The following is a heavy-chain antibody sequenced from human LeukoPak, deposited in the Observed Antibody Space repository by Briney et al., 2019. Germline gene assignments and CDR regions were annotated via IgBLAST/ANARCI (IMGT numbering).Heavy chain of an antibody. J-gene: IGHJ4*02. CDR1: GFTFSSYG. V-gene: IGHV3-30*02. CDR3: AGGTLNIPGEHGAFDY. Sequence: GGSLRLSCAASGFTFSSYGMHWVRQAPGKGLEWVAFIRYDGSNKYYADSVKGRFTISRDNSKNTLYLQMNSLRAEDTAVYYCAGGTLNIPGEHGAFDYWGQGTLVTVSS. CDR2: IRYDGSNK. D-gene: IGHD1-14*01.